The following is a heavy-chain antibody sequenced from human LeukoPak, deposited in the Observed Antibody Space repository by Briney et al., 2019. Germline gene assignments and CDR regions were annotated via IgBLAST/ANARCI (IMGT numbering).Heavy chain of an antibody. D-gene: IGHD3-22*01. V-gene: IGHV3-21*01. CDR1: GFTFSSYS. CDR3: AKDPKVKLYYFDY. CDR2: ISSSSSYI. J-gene: IGHJ4*02. Sequence: GGSLRLSCAASGFTFSSYSMNWVRQAPGKGLEWVSSISSSSSYIYYADSVKGRFTISRDNAKNSLYLQMNSLRAEDTAVYYCAKDPKVKLYYFDYWGQGTLVTVSS.